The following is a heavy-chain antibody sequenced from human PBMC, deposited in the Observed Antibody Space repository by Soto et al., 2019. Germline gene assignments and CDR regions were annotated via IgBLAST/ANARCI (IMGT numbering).Heavy chain of an antibody. V-gene: IGHV3-33*01. D-gene: IGHD2-15*01. CDR2: IWFDGSDK. CDR1: GFTFSSYG. J-gene: IGHJ3*02. Sequence: VGSLRLSCAASGFTFSSYGMHWVRQAPGKGLEWVALIWFDGSDKYYTESVKGRFTISRDDSKSTLYLQMNSLRAEDTAVYYCARLYCSASSCYSVGAFDIRGQGTMVTVSS. CDR3: ARLYCSASSCYSVGAFDI.